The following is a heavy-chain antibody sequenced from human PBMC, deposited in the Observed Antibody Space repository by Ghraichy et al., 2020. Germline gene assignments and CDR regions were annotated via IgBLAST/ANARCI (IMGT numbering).Heavy chain of an antibody. CDR2: IYHSGST. V-gene: IGHV4-30-2*01. CDR1: GGSISSSGHS. J-gene: IGHJ6*02. Sequence: SETLSLTCAVSGGSISSSGHSWSWIRQPPGKGLEWIANIYHSGSTYYNPSLESRVSISVDRSKNQFSLKLSSVTAADTAVYYCARVDCGGDCGHYYYYYYGMDVWGQGTTLTVSS. CDR3: ARVDCGGDCGHYYYYYYGMDV. D-gene: IGHD2-21*02.